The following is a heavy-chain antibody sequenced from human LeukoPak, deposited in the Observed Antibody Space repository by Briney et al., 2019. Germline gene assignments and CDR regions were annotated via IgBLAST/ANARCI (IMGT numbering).Heavy chain of an antibody. J-gene: IGHJ5*02. D-gene: IGHD5-12*01. CDR1: GFTFSSYW. CDR3: ARSPRYSGYDPSGFDP. Sequence: PGGSLRLSCAASGFTFSSYWMSWVRQAPGKGLEWVANIKQDGSEKYYVDSVKGRFTISRDNAKNSLYLQMNSLRAEDTAVYYCARSPRYSGYDPSGFDPWGQGTLVTVSS. V-gene: IGHV3-7*01. CDR2: IKQDGSEK.